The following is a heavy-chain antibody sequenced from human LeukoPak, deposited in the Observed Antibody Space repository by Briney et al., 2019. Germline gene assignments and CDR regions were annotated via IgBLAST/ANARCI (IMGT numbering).Heavy chain of an antibody. CDR2: ISSSSSTI. V-gene: IGHV3-48*04. CDR3: AELGITMIGGV. Sequence: QSGGSLRLSCAASGFTFSSYSMNWVRQAPGKGLEWVSYISSSSSTIYYADSAKGRFTISRDNAKNSLYLQMNSLRAEDTAVYYCAELGITMIGGVWGKGTTVTISS. CDR1: GFTFSSYS. J-gene: IGHJ6*04. D-gene: IGHD3-10*02.